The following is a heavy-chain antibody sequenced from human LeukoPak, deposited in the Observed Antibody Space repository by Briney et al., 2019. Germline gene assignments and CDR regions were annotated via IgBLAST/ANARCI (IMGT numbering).Heavy chain of an antibody. V-gene: IGHV3-7*01. J-gene: IGHJ4*02. D-gene: IGHD6-19*01. CDR2: VKQDGTEK. CDR1: GFTFRDYW. CDR3: ARGGWGSSGLDY. Sequence: GGSMRLSCEASGFTFRDYWMTWVRQAPGKGLEWVANVKQDGTEKFYVDSVKGRFTISRDNGKNSLYLQMNSLRAEDTAVYYCARGGWGSSGLDYWGQGTLVTVSS.